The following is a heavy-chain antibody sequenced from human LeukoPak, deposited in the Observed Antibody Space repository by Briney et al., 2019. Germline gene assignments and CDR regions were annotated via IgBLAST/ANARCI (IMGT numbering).Heavy chain of an antibody. CDR2: ISTYNGNT. CDR1: GYIFTNYG. V-gene: IGHV1-18*01. J-gene: IGHJ4*02. CDR3: ARDRKGIAVAGTFDY. D-gene: IGHD6-19*01. Sequence: ASVKVSCKASGYIFTNYGISWVRQAPGQGLEWLGWISTYNGNTNYAQKLQGKVTMSTDTSTSTAYMELRSLRSDDTAVYYCARDRKGIAVAGTFDYWGQGTLVTVSS.